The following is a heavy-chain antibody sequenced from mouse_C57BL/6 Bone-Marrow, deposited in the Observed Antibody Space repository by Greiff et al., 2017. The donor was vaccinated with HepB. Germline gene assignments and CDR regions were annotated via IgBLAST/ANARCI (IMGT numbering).Heavy chain of an antibody. CDR2: ISDGGSYT. J-gene: IGHJ3*01. V-gene: IGHV5-4*02. CDR1: GFTFSDYY. CDR3: ARAGGYPQAWFAY. Sequence: EVKLVESGGGLVKPGGSLKLSCAASGFTFSDYYMYWVRQTPEKRLEWVATISDGGSYTYYPDSVKGRFTISRDNAKNNLYLHMSSLKSEDTAMYYCARAGGYPQAWFAYWGQGTLVTVSA.